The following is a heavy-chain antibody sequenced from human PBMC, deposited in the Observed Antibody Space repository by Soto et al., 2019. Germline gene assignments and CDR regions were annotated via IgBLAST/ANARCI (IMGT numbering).Heavy chain of an antibody. V-gene: IGHV1-69*13. CDR1: GGPFSSYA. Sequence: SVKVCFKAYGGPFSSYAISLVRQAPGQGLEWVPGPPPIFGTANYAQKFQGRVTITADESTSTAYMELSSLRSEDTAVYYCAREFGGPQQLITWGSSGWPPYYFDYWGQGTLVTVSS. CDR3: AREFGGPQQLITWGSSGWPPYYFDY. J-gene: IGHJ4*02. D-gene: IGHD6-19*01. CDR2: PPPIFGTA.